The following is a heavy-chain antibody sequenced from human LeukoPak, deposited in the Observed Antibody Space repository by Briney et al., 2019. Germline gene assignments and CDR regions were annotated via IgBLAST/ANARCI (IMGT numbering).Heavy chain of an antibody. J-gene: IGHJ4*02. CDR3: ARRDILTGSFDY. Sequence: KVGETLKVSCKGSGYSFTSYWIGWVRQMPGKGLEWMGIIYPGDSDTRYSPSFQGQVTISADKSISTAYLQWSSLKASDTAMYYCARRDILTGSFDYWGQGTLVTVSS. V-gene: IGHV5-51*01. CDR1: GYSFTSYW. D-gene: IGHD3-9*01. CDR2: IYPGDSDT.